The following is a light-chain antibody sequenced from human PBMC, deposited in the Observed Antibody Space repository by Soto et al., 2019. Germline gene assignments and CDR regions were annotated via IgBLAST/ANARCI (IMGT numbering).Light chain of an antibody. CDR3: SSYTSSSTRV. V-gene: IGLV2-14*01. CDR1: SSDVGGYKY. Sequence: QSALTQPASVSGSPGQSIIISCTGTSSDVGGYKYVSWYQQHPGKAPKLMIYEVTNRPSGVSNRFSGSKSGNTASLTISGLQAEDEADYYCSSYTSSSTRVFGTGTKVTVL. CDR2: EVT. J-gene: IGLJ1*01.